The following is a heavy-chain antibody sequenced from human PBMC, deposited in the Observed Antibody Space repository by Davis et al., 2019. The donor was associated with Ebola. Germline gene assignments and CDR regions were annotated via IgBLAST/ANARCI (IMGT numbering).Heavy chain of an antibody. V-gene: IGHV3-30*19. D-gene: IGHD3-22*01. CDR3: ARDPSGGYLTLSNRAFDY. CDR2: ISYDGTNK. J-gene: IGHJ4*02. CDR1: GSTSSSYG. Sequence: GGSLRPSCPASGSTSSSYGMHWVSQAPGKGLEWVAGISYDGTNKYYADSVKGRFTISRDNSKNTLYLQMNSLRAEDTAVYYCARDPSGGYLTLSNRAFDYWGQGTLVTVSS.